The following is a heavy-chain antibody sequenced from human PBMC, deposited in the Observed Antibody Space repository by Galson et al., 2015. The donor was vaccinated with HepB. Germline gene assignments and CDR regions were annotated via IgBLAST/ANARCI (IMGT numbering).Heavy chain of an antibody. V-gene: IGHV3-23*01. CDR1: GLIFSNYV. Sequence: SLRLSCAVSGLIFSNYVMTWVRQAPGEGLEWVSGISGSGGTYYADSVKGRFTISRGNSKNTLYLQMNSLRAEDTAVYYCVKDLGRSTCSWGQGTLVTVSS. CDR3: VKDLGRSTCS. J-gene: IGHJ5*02. CDR2: ISGSGGT. D-gene: IGHD4/OR15-4a*01.